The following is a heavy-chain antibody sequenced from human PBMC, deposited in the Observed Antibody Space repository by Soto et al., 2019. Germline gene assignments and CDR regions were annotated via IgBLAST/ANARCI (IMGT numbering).Heavy chain of an antibody. J-gene: IGHJ4*02. CDR2: ISNSGRTL. D-gene: IGHD6-6*01. CDR3: ARDLVAVSGGVYSSSSGGYFFDF. V-gene: IGHV3-11*01. CDR1: GFTFSDYY. Sequence: QVQLVESGGGLVKPGGSLRLSCAASGFTFSDYYMSWIRQAPGKGLEWVSYISNSGRTLYYADSMKGRFTISRDNARNSLFLQMNILRSDDTAVYYCARDLVAVSGGVYSSSSGGYFFDFWGQGTLVTVSS.